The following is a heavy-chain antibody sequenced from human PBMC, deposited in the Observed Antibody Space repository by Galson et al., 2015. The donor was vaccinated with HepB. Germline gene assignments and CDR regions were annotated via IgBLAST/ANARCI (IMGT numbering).Heavy chain of an antibody. CDR2: IYPGDSDT. D-gene: IGHD2-15*01. Sequence: QSGAEVKKPGESLKISCKGSGYSFTSYWIGWVRQMPGKGLEWMGIIYPGDSDTRYSPSFQGQVTISADKSISTADLQWSSLKASDTAMYYCARRGRHGGRGIVVVDIWGQGTMVTVSS. CDR3: ARRGRHGGRGIVVVDI. CDR1: GYSFTSYW. V-gene: IGHV5-51*01. J-gene: IGHJ3*02.